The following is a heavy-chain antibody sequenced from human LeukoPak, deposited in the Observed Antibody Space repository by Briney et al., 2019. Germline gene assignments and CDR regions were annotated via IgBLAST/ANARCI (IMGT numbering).Heavy chain of an antibody. CDR3: AKDRAIWAGELDY. CDR2: ISWNSGTI. V-gene: IGHV3-9*01. D-gene: IGHD3-10*01. J-gene: IGHJ4*02. Sequence: PGGSLRLSCAASGFTFDDYAMHWVRQAPGKGLEWVSGISWNSGTIGYADSVEGRFTISRDNAKNSLYLQMNSLRAEDTALYYCAKDRAIWAGELDYWGQGTLVTVSS. CDR1: GFTFDDYA.